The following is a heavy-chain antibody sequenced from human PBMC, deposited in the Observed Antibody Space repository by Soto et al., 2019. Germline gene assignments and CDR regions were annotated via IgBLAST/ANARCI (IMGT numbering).Heavy chain of an antibody. CDR3: ARGRQRIQYRSWSYYYYGMGV. J-gene: IGHJ6*02. CDR2: INPNSGGT. CDR1: GYTFTGYY. D-gene: IGHD6-13*01. V-gene: IGHV1-2*03. Sequence: GASVKVSCKASGYTFTGYYMHWVQQAPGQGLEWMGWINPNSGGTNYAQKFQGRVTMTRDTSISTAYMELSRLRSDDTAVYYCARGRQRIQYRSWSYYYYGMGVWGQGTTVTVSS.